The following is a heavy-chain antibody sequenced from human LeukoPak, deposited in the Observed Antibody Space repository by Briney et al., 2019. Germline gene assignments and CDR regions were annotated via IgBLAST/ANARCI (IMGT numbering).Heavy chain of an antibody. J-gene: IGHJ1*01. CDR3: ARATSGSYSEYFQH. Sequence: ASVKVSCKASGYTFTSYGISWVRQAPGQGLEWMGWISAYNGNTNYAQKLQGRVTMTTDTSTSTAYMELRSLRSDDTAVYYCARATSGSYSEYFQHWGLGTLVTVSS. V-gene: IGHV1-18*01. CDR2: ISAYNGNT. D-gene: IGHD1-26*01. CDR1: GYTFTSYG.